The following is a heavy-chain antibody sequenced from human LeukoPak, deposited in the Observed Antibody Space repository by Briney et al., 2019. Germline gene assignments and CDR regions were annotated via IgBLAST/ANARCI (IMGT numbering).Heavy chain of an antibody. CDR3: ARHAPAAGFDY. D-gene: IGHD6-13*01. V-gene: IGHV4-39*01. J-gene: IGHJ4*02. CDR1: AGSISSSSYY. Sequence: SETLSPTCTVSAGSISSSSYYWGWIRQPPGKGLEWIGSIYYSGSTYYNPSLKTRGTISVDTSKNQFSLKLSSVTAADTAVYYCARHAPAAGFDYWGQGTLVSVSS. CDR2: IYYSGST.